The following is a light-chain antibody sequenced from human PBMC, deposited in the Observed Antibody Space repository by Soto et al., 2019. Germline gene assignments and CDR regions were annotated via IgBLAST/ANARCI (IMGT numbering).Light chain of an antibody. V-gene: IGLV2-14*01. CDR3: ISFTSNSQWV. Sequence: QSALTQPASVSGSPGQSITISCTGSSSDVGAYNYVSWYQQHPGKAPKLMIYEVSNRPSGVPNRFSGSKSGNTASLTISGLQAEDEADYYCISFTSNSQWVFGGGTKLTVL. J-gene: IGLJ3*02. CDR2: EVS. CDR1: SSDVGAYNY.